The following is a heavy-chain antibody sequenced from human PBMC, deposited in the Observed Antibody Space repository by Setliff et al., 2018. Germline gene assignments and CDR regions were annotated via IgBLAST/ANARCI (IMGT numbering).Heavy chain of an antibody. CDR3: ARDTNYEGAYDS. D-gene: IGHD3-3*01. CDR2: IYPGDSDT. J-gene: IGHJ4*02. V-gene: IGHV5-51*01. CDR1: GYSFTTYW. Sequence: GESLKISCKGSGYSFTTYWIGWVRQMPGKGLEWMGIIYPGDSDTRHSPSFQGHVTISADKSITTAYLQWSSLKASDAAMYYCARDTNYEGAYDSWGQGTLVTVSS.